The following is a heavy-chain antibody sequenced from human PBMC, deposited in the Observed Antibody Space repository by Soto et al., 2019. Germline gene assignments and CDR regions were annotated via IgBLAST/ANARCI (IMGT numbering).Heavy chain of an antibody. Sequence: QLQLQESGPGLVKRSETLSLTCTVSGDSIRSSTNYWAWVRQPPGKGLEWIGSIYKSGSTYYNPSLKSRVTMSVDTSENQFSLQLNSVTAADTAVYYCARVNFRAAGGTPVTHFAFWGREPWSPSPQ. V-gene: IGHV4-39*01. J-gene: IGHJ4*02. D-gene: IGHD6-13*01. CDR3: ARVNFRAAGGTPVTHFAF. CDR2: IYKSGST. CDR1: GDSIRSSTNY.